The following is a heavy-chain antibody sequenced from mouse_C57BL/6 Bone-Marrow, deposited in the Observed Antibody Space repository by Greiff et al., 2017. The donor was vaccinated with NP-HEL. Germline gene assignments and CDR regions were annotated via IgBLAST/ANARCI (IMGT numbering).Heavy chain of an antibody. CDR2: IWGDGST. Sequence: QVQLKESGPGLVAPSQSLSITCTVSGFSLPSYGVSWVRQPPGKGLEWLGVIWGDGSTNYHSALISRLSISTDNSKSQVFLKLNSLQTDDTATYYCAASFITTVVAWFAYWGQGTLVTVSA. CDR3: AASFITTVVAWFAY. J-gene: IGHJ3*01. CDR1: GFSLPSYG. D-gene: IGHD1-1*01. V-gene: IGHV2-3*01.